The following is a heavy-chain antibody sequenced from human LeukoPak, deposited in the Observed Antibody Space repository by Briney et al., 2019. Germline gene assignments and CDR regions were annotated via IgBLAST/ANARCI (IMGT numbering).Heavy chain of an antibody. V-gene: IGHV3-7*01. CDR3: ARDNPRSRVTKGTSFDY. Sequence: GGSLRLSCAASGFTFSSYWMSWVRQAPGKGLEWVANIKQDGSEKYYVDSVKGRFTISRDNAKNSLYLQMNSLRAEDTAVYYCARDNPRSRVTKGTSFDYWGQGTLVTVSS. J-gene: IGHJ4*02. CDR2: IKQDGSEK. D-gene: IGHD5-18*01. CDR1: GFTFSSYW.